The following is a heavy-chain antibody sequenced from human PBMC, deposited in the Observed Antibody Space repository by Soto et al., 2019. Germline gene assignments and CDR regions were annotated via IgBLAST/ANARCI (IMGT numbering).Heavy chain of an antibody. CDR3: ARDSGIAAAGLDY. J-gene: IGHJ4*02. V-gene: IGHV4-61*01. D-gene: IGHD6-13*01. CDR2: IYYSGST. CDR1: GGSVSSGSYY. Sequence: SETLSLTCTVSGGSVSSGSYYWSWIRQPPGKGLEWIGYIYYSGSTDYNPSLKSRVTLSVDTSKNQFSLNLSSLTAAGTAVYYCARDSGIAAAGLDYWGQGTLVTVSS.